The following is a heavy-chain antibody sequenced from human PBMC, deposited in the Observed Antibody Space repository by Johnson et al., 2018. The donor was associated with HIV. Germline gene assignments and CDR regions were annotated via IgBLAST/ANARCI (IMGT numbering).Heavy chain of an antibody. V-gene: IGHV3-30*04. CDR3: AKDPGVWSYTNDAFDI. Sequence: QVQLVESGGGVVQPGRSLRLSCAASGFTFSSYAMHWVRQAPGKGLEWVAVISYDGSNIYYADSLKGRFTISRDNSKNTLYLQMNSLRAEDTAVYYCAKDPGVWSYTNDAFDIWGQGTMVTVSS. CDR2: ISYDGSNI. J-gene: IGHJ3*02. D-gene: IGHD3-3*01. CDR1: GFTFSSYA.